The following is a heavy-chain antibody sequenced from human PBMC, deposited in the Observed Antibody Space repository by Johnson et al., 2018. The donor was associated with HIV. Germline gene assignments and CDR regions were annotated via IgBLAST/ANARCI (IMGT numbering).Heavy chain of an antibody. D-gene: IGHD7-27*01. CDR1: GVTFSSHA. CDR3: AKDQASVGTGEYAFDI. CDR2: ISWNSGSI. J-gene: IGHJ3*02. Sequence: LVESGGGVVQPGRSLRLSCAASGVTFSSHAMHWVRQAPGKGLEWVSGISWNSGSIGYADSVKGRFTISRDNSRNTLYLQMNSLTAEDTAVYYCAKDQASVGTGEYAFDIWGQGTMVTVSS. V-gene: IGHV3-9*01.